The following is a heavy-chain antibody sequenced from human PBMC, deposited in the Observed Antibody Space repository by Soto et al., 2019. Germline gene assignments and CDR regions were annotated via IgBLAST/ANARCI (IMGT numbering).Heavy chain of an antibody. CDR1: GFTFSSYG. Sequence: QVQMVESGGGVVQPGRSLRLSCATSGFTFSSYGFHWVRQAPGQGLEWVALIWYDGSKKDYADSVKGRFTISRDNSKNTLYLQMNSLRAEDTAVYYCARDLGVTNYYFDYWGQGTLVTVSS. CDR2: IWYDGSKK. D-gene: IGHD1-26*01. J-gene: IGHJ4*02. CDR3: ARDLGVTNYYFDY. V-gene: IGHV3-33*01.